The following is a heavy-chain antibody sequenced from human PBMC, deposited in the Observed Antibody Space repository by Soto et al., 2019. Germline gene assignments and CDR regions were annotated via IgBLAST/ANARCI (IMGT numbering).Heavy chain of an antibody. CDR3: ARKAYSLGWFDH. J-gene: IGHJ5*02. CDR1: GGTFSSYT. Sequence: ASVKVSCKASGGTFSSYTISWVRQAPGQGLEWMGRIIPNLGIANYAQKFQGRVTMTADTSTSTAYMELRSLRSDDTAVYYCARKAYSLGWFDHWGQG. CDR2: IIPNLGIA. V-gene: IGHV1-69*02. D-gene: IGHD2-21*01.